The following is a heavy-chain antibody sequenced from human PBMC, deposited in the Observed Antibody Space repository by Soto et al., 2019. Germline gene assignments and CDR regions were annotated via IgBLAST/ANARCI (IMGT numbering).Heavy chain of an antibody. CDR3: ARGWDEYSSSLTANWFDP. J-gene: IGHJ5*02. V-gene: IGHV1-8*01. CDR2: MSRNSGDR. Sequence: QVQLVQSGAEVRRPGASVKVACKASGYTFTSYDINWVRQAPGQGLEWMGWMSRNSGDRGYAQKFQGRVTMTRDTSITTAYMELSSLRSEDMAVYYCARGWDEYSSSLTANWFDPWGQGTLVTVSS. CDR1: GYTFTSYD. D-gene: IGHD6-6*01.